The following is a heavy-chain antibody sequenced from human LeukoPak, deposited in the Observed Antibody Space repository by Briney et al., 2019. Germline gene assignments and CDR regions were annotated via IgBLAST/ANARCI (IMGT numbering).Heavy chain of an antibody. Sequence: ASVKVSCKASGYTFTGYYMHWVRQAPGQGLEWMGWINPNSGGTNYAQKFQGRVTMTRDTSISTAYMELSRLRSDDTAVYYWARDKVGATEFDYWGQGTLVTVSS. D-gene: IGHD1-26*01. CDR1: GYTFTGYY. CDR3: ARDKVGATEFDY. CDR2: INPNSGGT. V-gene: IGHV1-2*02. J-gene: IGHJ4*02.